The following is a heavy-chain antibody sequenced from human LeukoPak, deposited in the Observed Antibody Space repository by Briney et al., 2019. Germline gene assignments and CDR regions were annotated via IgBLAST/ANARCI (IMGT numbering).Heavy chain of an antibody. J-gene: IGHJ4*02. D-gene: IGHD5-12*01. CDR3: AKTTGGNAYDYIHY. CDR2: TSASGSSP. Sequence: GGSLRLSCAASRFTFSNYGMNWVRQAPGKGVDWVSATSASGSSPNYSDSVKGRFTISRDNSNNTLYLQMNSLGAEATAVYYCAKTTGGNAYDYIHYWGQGTLVTVSS. V-gene: IGHV3-23*01. CDR1: RFTFSNYG.